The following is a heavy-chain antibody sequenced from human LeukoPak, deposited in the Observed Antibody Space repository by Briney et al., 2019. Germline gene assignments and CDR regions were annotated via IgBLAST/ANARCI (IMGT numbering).Heavy chain of an antibody. CDR2: ISGDGGDT. CDR3: AKEFGYCSGSSCYRYYYYPMDV. J-gene: IGHJ6*02. CDR1: GFSFDDYA. V-gene: IGHV3-43*02. Sequence: GGSLRLSCAASGFSFDDYAMHWVRQLPGKGLEWVSVISGDGGDTDYVDSVKGRFTISRDNSKDSLYLQMNSLRTEDTALYYCAKEFGYCSGSSCYRYYYYPMDVWGQGTTVTVPS. D-gene: IGHD2-15*01.